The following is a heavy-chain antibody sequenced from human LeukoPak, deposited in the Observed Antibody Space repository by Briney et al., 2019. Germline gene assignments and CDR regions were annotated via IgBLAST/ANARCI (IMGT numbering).Heavy chain of an antibody. V-gene: IGHV3-11*01. CDR2: ISSSGSTI. CDR1: GFTFSDYY. CDR3: ARDKARPYYYYYGMDV. J-gene: IGHJ6*02. D-gene: IGHD6-6*01. Sequence: GGSLRLSCAASGFTFSDYYMSWIRQAPGKGLEWFSYISSSGSTIYYADSVKGRFTISRDNAKNSLYLQMNSLRAEDTAVYYCARDKARPYYYYYGMDVWGQGTTVTVSS.